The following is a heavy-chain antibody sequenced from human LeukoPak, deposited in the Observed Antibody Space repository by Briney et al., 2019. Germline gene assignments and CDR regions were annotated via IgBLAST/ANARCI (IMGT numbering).Heavy chain of an antibody. CDR2: SNPNSVNT. Sequence: ASVKVSCKASVYTFTSYDINWVRQATGQGLEGRGWSNPNSVNTAYAQDFHGRGTITRNTSISTAYMELRSLRSEDTAVSYCAREDYYDSGSTAYWGQGTLVTVSS. CDR3: AREDYYDSGSTAY. J-gene: IGHJ4*02. CDR1: VYTFTSYD. D-gene: IGHD3-22*01. V-gene: IGHV1-8*03.